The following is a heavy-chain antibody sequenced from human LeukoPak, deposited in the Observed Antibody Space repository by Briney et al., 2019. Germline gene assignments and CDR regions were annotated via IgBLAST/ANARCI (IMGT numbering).Heavy chain of an antibody. Sequence: GRSLRLSCAASGFTFSSYSMNWVRQAPGKGLEWVSSISSSSSYIYYADSVKGRFTISRDNAKNSLYLQMNSLRAEDTAVYYCARDQSITMVRGITRAPPKYWGQGTLVTVSS. CDR2: ISSSSSYI. D-gene: IGHD3-10*01. V-gene: IGHV3-21*01. CDR3: ARDQSITMVRGITRAPPKY. CDR1: GFTFSSYS. J-gene: IGHJ4*02.